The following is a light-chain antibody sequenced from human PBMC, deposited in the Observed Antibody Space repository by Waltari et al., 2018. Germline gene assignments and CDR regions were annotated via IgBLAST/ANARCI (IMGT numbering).Light chain of an antibody. CDR2: GAS. Sequence: IVLTQSPGTLSLSPGERATLSCRASQSVGTFLVWYQQKPGQAPRLLIQGASTMATGTPDRFSGSGSGTDFSLTISRLEPEDFAMYYCQHYVRLPVTFGQGTKVEI. V-gene: IGKV3-20*01. CDR3: QHYVRLPVT. J-gene: IGKJ1*01. CDR1: QSVGTF.